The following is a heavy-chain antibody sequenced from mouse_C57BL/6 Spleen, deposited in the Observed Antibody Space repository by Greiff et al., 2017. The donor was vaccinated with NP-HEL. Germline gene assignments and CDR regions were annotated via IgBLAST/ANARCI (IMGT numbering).Heavy chain of an antibody. V-gene: IGHV1-82*01. CDR2: IYPGDGDT. D-gene: IGHD1-1*01. J-gene: IGHJ2*01. CDR3: AREGYYGSKGGDY. Sequence: QVQLQQSGPELVKPGASVKISCKASGYAFSSSWMNWVKQRPGKGLEWIGRIYPGDGDTNYNGKFKGKATLTEDKSSSTAYMQLSSLTSEDSAVYFCAREGYYGSKGGDYWGQGTTLTVSS. CDR1: GYAFSSSW.